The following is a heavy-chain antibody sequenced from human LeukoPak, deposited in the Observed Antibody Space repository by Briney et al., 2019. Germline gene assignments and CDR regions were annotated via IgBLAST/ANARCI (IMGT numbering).Heavy chain of an antibody. CDR3: ARGATENFDY. Sequence: GGSLRLSCAASGFTFSSYSMNWVRQAPGKGLEWVSSISSSSSYIYYADSVKGRFTIPRDNAKNSLYLQMNSLRAEDTAVYYCARGATENFDYWGQGTLITVSS. CDR2: ISSSSSYI. CDR1: GFTFSSYS. J-gene: IGHJ4*02. D-gene: IGHD2-15*01. V-gene: IGHV3-21*01.